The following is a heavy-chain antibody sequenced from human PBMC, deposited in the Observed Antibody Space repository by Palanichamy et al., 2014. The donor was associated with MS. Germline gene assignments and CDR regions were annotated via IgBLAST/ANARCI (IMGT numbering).Heavy chain of an antibody. CDR1: GGSFSGYY. J-gene: IGHJ6*02. Sequence: QVQLQQWGAGLLKPSETLSLTCAVYGGSFSGYYWSWIRQPPGKGLEWIGEINHSGSTNYNPSLKSRVTISVDTSKNQFSLKLSSVTAADTAVYYCARVRSRGSHFLYYYYGMDVWGQGTTVTVSS. D-gene: IGHD1-26*01. V-gene: IGHV4-34*01. CDR3: ARVRSRGSHFLYYYYGMDV. CDR2: INHSGST.